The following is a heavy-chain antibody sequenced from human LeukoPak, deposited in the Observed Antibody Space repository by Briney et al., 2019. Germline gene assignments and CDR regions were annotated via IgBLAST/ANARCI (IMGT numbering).Heavy chain of an antibody. CDR3: ARGDRYCSSTSCTDAFDI. Sequence: SVKVSCKASGGTFSSYAISWVRQAPGQGLEWMGGIIPIFGTANYAQKFQGRVTITADESTSTVYMELSSLRSEDTAVYYCARGDRYCSSTSCTDAFDIWGQGTMVTVSS. CDR1: GGTFSSYA. J-gene: IGHJ3*02. V-gene: IGHV1-69*01. D-gene: IGHD2-2*01. CDR2: IIPIFGTA.